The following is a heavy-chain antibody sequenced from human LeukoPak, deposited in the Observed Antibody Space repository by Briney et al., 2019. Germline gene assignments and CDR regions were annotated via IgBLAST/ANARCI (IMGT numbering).Heavy chain of an antibody. CDR1: GGSISNSNYY. V-gene: IGHV4-39*01. CDR3: ARLSNLGVFDP. CDR2: IYYSGST. J-gene: IGHJ5*02. D-gene: IGHD3-16*01. Sequence: PSETLSLTCSVSGGSISNSNYYWGWIRQPPGKGLEWIGSIYYSGSTYYNPSLKSRVTISVDTSKNQFSLQLTSVTATDTAVYYCARLSNLGVFDPWGQGTLVTVSS.